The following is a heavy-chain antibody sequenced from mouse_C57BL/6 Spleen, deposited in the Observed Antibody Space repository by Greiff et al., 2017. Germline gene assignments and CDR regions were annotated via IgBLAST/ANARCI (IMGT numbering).Heavy chain of an antibody. J-gene: IGHJ2*01. D-gene: IGHD2-3*01. V-gene: IGHV1-53*01. Sequence: QVQLQQPGTELVKPGASVKLSCKASGYTFTSYWMHWVKQRPGQGLEWIGNINPSNGGTNYNEKFKSKATLTVDKSSSTAYMQLSSLTSEDAAVLYCARRRNDGYQYCFDYWGQGTTLTVSS. CDR1: GYTFTSYW. CDR3: ARRRNDGYQYCFDY. CDR2: INPSNGGT.